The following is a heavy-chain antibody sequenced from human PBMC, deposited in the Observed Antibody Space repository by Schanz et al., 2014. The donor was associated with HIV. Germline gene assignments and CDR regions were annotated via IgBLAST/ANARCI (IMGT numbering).Heavy chain of an antibody. D-gene: IGHD7-27*01. CDR1: GFTFSNYA. CDR2: IWYDGSYK. CDR3: ARAEPLTPVDY. J-gene: IGHJ4*02. V-gene: IGHV3-33*08. Sequence: QVQLVESGGGVVQPGRSLRLSCAVSGFTFSNYAMHWVRQAPGKGLEWAAVIWYDGSYKYYADSVKGRFTISRDNAKNSLYLQMNNLRAEDTAVYYRARAEPLTPVDYWGQGTLVTVSS.